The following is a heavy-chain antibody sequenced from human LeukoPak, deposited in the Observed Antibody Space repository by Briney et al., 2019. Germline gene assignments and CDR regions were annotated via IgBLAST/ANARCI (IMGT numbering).Heavy chain of an antibody. V-gene: IGHV3-23*01. CDR3: ARFQVAYYDPSGFDP. CDR2: ISGSGGST. CDR1: GFTFSDYA. D-gene: IGHD3-3*01. J-gene: IGHJ5*02. Sequence: GGSLRLSCAASGFTFSDYAMNWVRQAPGKGLEWVSAISGSGGSTYYADSVKGRFTVSRDNSKNTLYLQMNSLRAEDTAVYYCARFQVAYYDPSGFDPWGQGSLVTVSS.